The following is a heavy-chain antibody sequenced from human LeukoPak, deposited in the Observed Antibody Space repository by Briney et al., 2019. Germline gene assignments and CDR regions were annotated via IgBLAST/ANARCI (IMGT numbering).Heavy chain of an antibody. Sequence: GASVKVSCKASGYTFTRYGISWVRQAPGQGLEWMGWISAYNGNTNYAQKLQGRVTMTTDTSTSTAYMELRSLRSDDTAVYYCARVVSGYGSGSYFDPWGQGTLVTVSS. J-gene: IGHJ5*02. CDR2: ISAYNGNT. V-gene: IGHV1-18*01. CDR3: ARVVSGYGSGSYFDP. CDR1: GYTFTRYG. D-gene: IGHD3-10*01.